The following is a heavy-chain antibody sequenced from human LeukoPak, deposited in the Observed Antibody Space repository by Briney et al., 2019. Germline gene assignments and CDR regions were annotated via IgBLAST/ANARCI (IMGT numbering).Heavy chain of an antibody. J-gene: IGHJ5*02. V-gene: IGHV3-11*04. D-gene: IGHD3-22*01. CDR1: GFTFSDYY. Sequence: GGSLRLSCAASGFTFSDYYMSWIRQAPGKGLEWISYISSSGDTIFYADSVKGRFTISRDNAKNTPNLQMNSLRAEDTAVYYCARDLGQYYDTSDNWFDPWGQGTLVTVSS. CDR3: ARDLGQYYDTSDNWFDP. CDR2: ISSSGDTI.